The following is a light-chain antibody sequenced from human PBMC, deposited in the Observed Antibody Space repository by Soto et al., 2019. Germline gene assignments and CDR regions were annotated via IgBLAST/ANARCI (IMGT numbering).Light chain of an antibody. CDR1: SSDVGGYDY. Sequence: QSALTQPASVSGSPGQSITISCTGSSSDVGGYDYVSWYQQHPGKAPKLMIYDVSNRPSGVSNRFSGSKSANTASLTISGLQAEDEADYYCSSYSSSSTLFGGGTMLPV. CDR3: SSYSSSSTL. J-gene: IGLJ2*01. V-gene: IGLV2-14*01. CDR2: DVS.